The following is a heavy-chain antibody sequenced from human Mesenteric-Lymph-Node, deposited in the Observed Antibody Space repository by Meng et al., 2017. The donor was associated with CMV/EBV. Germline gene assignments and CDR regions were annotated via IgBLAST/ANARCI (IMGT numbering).Heavy chain of an antibody. J-gene: IGHJ3*01. CDR1: GFTFSSHW. Sequence: LSLTCAASGFTFSSHWMHWVRQVPGKGLVWVSRINNDGSDTTYADSVMGRFTISRDNAKNTFYLQMNSLRVEDTAVYYCVKDGGYDFAFDVWGQGTMVTVSS. V-gene: IGHV3-74*01. CDR2: INNDGSDT. D-gene: IGHD5-12*01. CDR3: VKDGGYDFAFDV.